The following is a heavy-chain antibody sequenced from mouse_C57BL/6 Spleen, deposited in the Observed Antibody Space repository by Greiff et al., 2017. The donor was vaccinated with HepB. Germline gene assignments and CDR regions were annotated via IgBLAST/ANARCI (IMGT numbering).Heavy chain of an antibody. Sequence: DVHLVESGGGLVKPGGSLKLSCAASGFTFSSYAMSWVRQTPEKRLEWVATISDGGSYTYYPDNVKGRFTISRDNAKNNLYLQMSHLKSEDTAMYYCAREREGSNWGAMDYWGQGTSVTVSS. CDR1: GFTFSSYA. J-gene: IGHJ4*01. V-gene: IGHV5-4*01. CDR2: ISDGGSYT. CDR3: AREREGSNWGAMDY. D-gene: IGHD2-5*01.